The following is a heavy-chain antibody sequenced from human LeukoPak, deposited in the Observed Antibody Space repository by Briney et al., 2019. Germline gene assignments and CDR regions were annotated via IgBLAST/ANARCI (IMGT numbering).Heavy chain of an antibody. Sequence: GGSLRLSCAASGFTFSTYWMHWVRQAPGKGLVWVSRINGDESSTNYADSVKGRFTISRDNAKKTLYLQMNSLRAEDTAVYYCAAASSHCIAAAGEYWGQGTLVTVSS. CDR1: GFTFSTYW. D-gene: IGHD6-13*01. CDR2: INGDESST. CDR3: AAASSHCIAAAGEY. J-gene: IGHJ4*02. V-gene: IGHV3-74*01.